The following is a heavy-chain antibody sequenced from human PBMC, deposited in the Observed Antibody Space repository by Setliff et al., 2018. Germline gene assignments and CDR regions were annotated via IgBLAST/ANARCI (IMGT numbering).Heavy chain of an antibody. Sequence: PSETLSLTCTVSGGSISGYYWTWIRQSAGKGGEWIGRTHSSGNTNTNYSPSLKSRVSMSVDTSRNHFSLNLTSDTAADTAVYYCARGGGTDRYLDYWGQGTPCTVSS. CDR2: THSSGNT. CDR1: GGSISGYY. D-gene: IGHD3-16*01. J-gene: IGHJ4*02. V-gene: IGHV4-4*07. CDR3: ARGGGTDRYLDY.